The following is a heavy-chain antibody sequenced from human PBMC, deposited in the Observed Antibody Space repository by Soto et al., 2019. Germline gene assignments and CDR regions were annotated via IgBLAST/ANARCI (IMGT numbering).Heavy chain of an antibody. V-gene: IGHV4-38-2*02. CDR3: AKDYLWTGFDP. CDR1: GYSINRGYY. J-gene: IGHJ5*02. D-gene: IGHD2-21*01. CDR2: IYHRGAT. Sequence: SETLSLTCSVSGYSINRGYYWGWIRQAPGKGLEVIGSIYHRGATYYTPSFKTRVTISVDTSKNQFSLKLKSVTAADTAVYYCAKDYLWTGFDPWGQGILVTVSS.